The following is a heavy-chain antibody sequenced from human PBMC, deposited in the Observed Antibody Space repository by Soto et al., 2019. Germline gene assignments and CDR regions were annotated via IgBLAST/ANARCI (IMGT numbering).Heavy chain of an antibody. J-gene: IGHJ4*02. Sequence: PGGSLRLSCAASGFTFSGYSVNWVRQAPGKGLEWVSYISSGSKTIYYAESVKGRFTVSRDNARNSQYLQMNSLRDEDTAVYYCAREDILGVRSFDYWGQGTLVTVSS. V-gene: IGHV3-48*02. CDR3: AREDILGVRSFDY. CDR1: GFTFSGYS. D-gene: IGHD3-9*01. CDR2: ISSGSKTI.